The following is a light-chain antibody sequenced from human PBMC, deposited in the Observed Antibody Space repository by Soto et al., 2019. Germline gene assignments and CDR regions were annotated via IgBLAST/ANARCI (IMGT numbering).Light chain of an antibody. J-gene: IGKJ1*01. CDR2: ATS. Sequence: EIVMTQSPATLSVSPGERATLSCGASQSVSSNLAWYQQRPGQAPRLLLSATSTRATGVPARFSGSGSGTEFSLTISSLQSEDFAVYYCQQYNNWPLTFGQGNKVDIK. CDR1: QSVSSN. CDR3: QQYNNWPLT. V-gene: IGKV3-15*01.